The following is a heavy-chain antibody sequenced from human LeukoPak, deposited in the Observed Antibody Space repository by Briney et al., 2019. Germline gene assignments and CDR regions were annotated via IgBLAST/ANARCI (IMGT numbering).Heavy chain of an antibody. CDR2: IYYSGST. J-gene: IGHJ4*02. D-gene: IGHD3-10*01. Sequence: SETLSLTCTVSGGSISSYYWSWIRQPPGKGLEWIGYIYYSGSTNYNPSLKSRVTISVDTSKNQFSLKLSSVTAADTAVYYCARGGSRIHGSGSYYPYYFDYWGQGTLVTVSS. CDR3: ARGGSRIHGSGSYYPYYFDY. CDR1: GGSISSYY. V-gene: IGHV4-59*01.